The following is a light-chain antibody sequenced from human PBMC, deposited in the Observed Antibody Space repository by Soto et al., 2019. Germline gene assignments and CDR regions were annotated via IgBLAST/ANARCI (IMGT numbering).Light chain of an antibody. Sequence: EIVLTQSPGTLSLSPVERATLSCRASQSVISTYLAWYQQKPGQAPRLLIYGASSRATGIPDRFSGSGSGTEFTLTISSLQSEDFALYYCHQYNSWPPGTFGQGTKVDIK. J-gene: IGKJ2*01. CDR2: GAS. V-gene: IGKV3-20*01. CDR3: HQYNSWPPGT. CDR1: QSVISTY.